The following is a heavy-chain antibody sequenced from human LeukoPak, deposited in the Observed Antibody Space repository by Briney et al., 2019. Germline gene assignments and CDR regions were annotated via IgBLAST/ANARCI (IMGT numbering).Heavy chain of an antibody. Sequence: GASVKVSCKASGYTFTSYGISWVRQAPGQGLEWMGRIIPIFGTANYAQKFQGRVTITTDESTSTAYMELSSLRSEDTAVYYCARDRNYDFWSGYYTGLEYWGQGTLVTVSS. CDR3: ARDRNYDFWSGYYTGLEY. J-gene: IGHJ4*02. CDR2: IIPIFGTA. D-gene: IGHD3-3*01. CDR1: GYTFTSYG. V-gene: IGHV1-69*05.